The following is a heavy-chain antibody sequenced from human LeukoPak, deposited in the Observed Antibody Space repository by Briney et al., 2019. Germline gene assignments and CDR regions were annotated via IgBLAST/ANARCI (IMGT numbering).Heavy chain of an antibody. V-gene: IGHV1-18*01. CDR2: ISAYNGNT. CDR1: GYTFTSYG. CDR3: ARADYGSGSYP. Sequence: ASVTVSCKASGYTFTSYGISWVRQAPGQGLEWMGWISAYNGNTNYAQKLQGRVTMTRNTSISTAYMELSSLRSEDTAVYYCARADYGSGSYPWGQGTLVTVSS. J-gene: IGHJ5*02. D-gene: IGHD3-10*01.